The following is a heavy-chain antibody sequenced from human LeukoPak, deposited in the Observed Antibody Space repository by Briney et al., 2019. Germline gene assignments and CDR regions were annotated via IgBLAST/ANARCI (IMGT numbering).Heavy chain of an antibody. CDR3: ARVGIQRGRVKRDPEYSGSPTTRNYFDY. Sequence: GGSLRLSCAASGFTFSSYWMSWVRQAPGKGLEWVANIKQDGSEKYYVDSVKGRFTISRDNAKNSLYLQMNSLRAEDTAVYYCARVGIQRGRVKRDPEYSGSPTTRNYFDYWGQGTLVTVSS. V-gene: IGHV3-7*01. D-gene: IGHD1-26*01. J-gene: IGHJ4*02. CDR2: IKQDGSEK. CDR1: GFTFSSYW.